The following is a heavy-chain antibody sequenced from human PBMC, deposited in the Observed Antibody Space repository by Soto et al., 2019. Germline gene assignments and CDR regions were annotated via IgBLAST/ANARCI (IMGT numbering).Heavy chain of an antibody. CDR1: GFTFSSYG. CDR3: ARTYYYDSSAPGY. D-gene: IGHD3-22*01. V-gene: IGHV3-33*01. CDR2: IWYDGSNK. Sequence: GGSLRLSCAASGFTFSSYGMHWVRQAPGKGLEWVAVIWYDGSNKYYADSVKGRFTISRDNSKNTLYLQMNSLRAEDTAVYYCARTYYYDSSAPGYWGQGTLVTVSS. J-gene: IGHJ4*02.